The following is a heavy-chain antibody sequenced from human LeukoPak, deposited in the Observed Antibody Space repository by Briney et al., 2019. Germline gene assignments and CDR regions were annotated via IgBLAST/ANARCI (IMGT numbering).Heavy chain of an antibody. CDR3: ARDFNWAFDY. J-gene: IGHJ4*02. CDR1: GFTLSSYA. CDR2: ISGSGGNT. V-gene: IGHV3-23*01. Sequence: GRSLRLSCAASGFTLSSYAMSWVRQAPGKGLDWVSAISGSGGNTYYADSVKGRFTISRDNSKDTVDLQMNSLRADDTAVYYCARDFNWAFDYWGQGTLVTVSS. D-gene: IGHD3-16*01.